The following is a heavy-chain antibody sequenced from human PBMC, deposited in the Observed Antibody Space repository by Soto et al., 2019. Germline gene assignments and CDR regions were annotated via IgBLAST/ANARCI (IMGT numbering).Heavy chain of an antibody. V-gene: IGHV4-34*01. CDR3: ARGWGYCTNGVCYTPRDYYYYGMDV. J-gene: IGHJ6*02. Sequence: SETLSLTCAVYGGSFSGYYWSWIRQPPGKGLEWIGEINHSGSTNYNPSLKSRVTISVDTSKNQFSLKLSSVTAADTAVYYCARGWGYCTNGVCYTPRDYYYYGMDVWGQGTTVTVSS. D-gene: IGHD2-8*01. CDR2: INHSGST. CDR1: GGSFSGYY.